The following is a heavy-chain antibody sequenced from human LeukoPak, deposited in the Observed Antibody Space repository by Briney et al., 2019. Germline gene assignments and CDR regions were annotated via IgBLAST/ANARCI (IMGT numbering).Heavy chain of an antibody. D-gene: IGHD3-9*01. Sequence: GGSLRLSCVASGFTFSSYSINWVRQAPGKGLEWVSYISSSSTTIYYADSVKGRFTITRDNTKNSLYLQMNSLRAEDTAVYYCARSFYYDTLTGYYFFDYWGQGTLVTVSS. CDR2: ISSSSTTI. CDR1: GFTFSSYS. J-gene: IGHJ4*02. CDR3: ARSFYYDTLTGYYFFDY. V-gene: IGHV3-48*04.